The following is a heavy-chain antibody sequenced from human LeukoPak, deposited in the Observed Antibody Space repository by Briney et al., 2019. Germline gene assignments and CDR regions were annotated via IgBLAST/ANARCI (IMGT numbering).Heavy chain of an antibody. CDR3: AREYSSSWADAFDI. Sequence: SQTLSLTCTVSGGSISSGGYYWGWIRQHPGKGLEWIGYIYYSGSTYYNPSLKSRVTISVDTSKNQFSLKLSSVTAADTAVYYCAREYSSSWADAFDIWGQGTMVTVSS. J-gene: IGHJ3*02. CDR2: IYYSGST. V-gene: IGHV4-31*03. D-gene: IGHD6-13*01. CDR1: GGSISSGGYY.